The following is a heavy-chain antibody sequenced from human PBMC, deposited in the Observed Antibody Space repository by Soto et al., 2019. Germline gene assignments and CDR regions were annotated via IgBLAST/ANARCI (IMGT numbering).Heavy chain of an antibody. CDR1: GFTFNSYS. V-gene: IGHV3-48*01. CDR2: ISSDSSII. J-gene: IGHJ4*02. Sequence: GGSLRLSCAASGFTFNSYSMNWVRQAPGRGLEWVSYISSDSSIIYYADSVRGRFTISRDNSKNSLYLQMNSLRAEDTAVYYCARDLGWPQTAGSVDYWGQGTLVTVSS. D-gene: IGHD6-19*01. CDR3: ARDLGWPQTAGSVDY.